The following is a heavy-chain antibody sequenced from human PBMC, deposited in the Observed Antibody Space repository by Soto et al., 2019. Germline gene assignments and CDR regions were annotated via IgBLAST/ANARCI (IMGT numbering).Heavy chain of an antibody. CDR3: ATAYYNYGYFDY. CDR1: GGSISSYY. Sequence: SETLSLTCTVSGGSISSYYWSWIRQPPGKGLEWIGYIYYSGSTNYNPSLKSRVTISVDTSKNRFSLKLSSVTAADTAVYYCATAYYNYGYFDYWGQGTLVTVSS. CDR2: IYYSGST. D-gene: IGHD5-18*01. V-gene: IGHV4-59*01. J-gene: IGHJ4*02.